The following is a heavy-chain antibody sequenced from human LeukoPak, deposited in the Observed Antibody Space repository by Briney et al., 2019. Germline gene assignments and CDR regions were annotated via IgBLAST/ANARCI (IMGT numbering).Heavy chain of an antibody. V-gene: IGHV3-15*01. Sequence: PGGSLRLSCAASGFTFSTAWMSWVRQVPGKGLEWVGRIKSKTDGGTTDYAAPVTGRFTISRDDSKNTLYLYMNSLKIEDTAVYYCTTDEPYDILIGYYYGMDVWGQGTTVTVSS. CDR1: GFTFSTAW. CDR2: IKSKTDGGTT. CDR3: TTDEPYDILIGYYYGMDV. J-gene: IGHJ6*02. D-gene: IGHD3-9*01.